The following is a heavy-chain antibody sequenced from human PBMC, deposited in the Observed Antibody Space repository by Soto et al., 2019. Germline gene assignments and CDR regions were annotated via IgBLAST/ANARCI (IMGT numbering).Heavy chain of an antibody. CDR3: TRQALNYDFWSGPNSYGMDV. D-gene: IGHD3-3*01. CDR2: ISYDGSNK. Sequence: GGSLRLSCAASGFTFSSYGMHWVRQAPGKGLEWVAVISYDGSNKYYADSVKGRFTISRDNSKNTLYLQMNSLKTEDTAVYYCTRQALNYDFWSGPNSYGMDVWGQGTTVTVSS. J-gene: IGHJ6*02. CDR1: GFTFSSYG. V-gene: IGHV3-30*03.